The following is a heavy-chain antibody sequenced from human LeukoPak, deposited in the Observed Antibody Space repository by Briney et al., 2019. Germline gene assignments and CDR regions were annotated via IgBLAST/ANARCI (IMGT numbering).Heavy chain of an antibody. Sequence: GGSLRLCCAASGFTFSSYVMQWGRQAPGRGLEWGAMISNDGSNEYYADSVKGRVTISRDNSKNTLYMQMNSLSAEDTAVYSCAKVGGWLRPFDYWGQGTLVTVSS. J-gene: IGHJ4*02. CDR2: ISNDGSNE. CDR3: AKVGGWLRPFDY. D-gene: IGHD5-12*01. V-gene: IGHV3-30*04. CDR1: GFTFSSYV.